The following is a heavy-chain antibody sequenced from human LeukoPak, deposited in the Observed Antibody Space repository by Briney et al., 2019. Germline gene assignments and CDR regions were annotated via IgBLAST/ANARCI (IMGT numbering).Heavy chain of an antibody. CDR1: GYSISSGYY. CDR3: ARHGPRVSGSYIDY. D-gene: IGHD1-26*01. V-gene: IGHV4-38-2*02. J-gene: IGHJ4*02. Sequence: SETLSLTCTVSGYSISSGYYWSWIRQPLGKGLEWIGEINHSGSTNYNPSLKSRVTISVDTSKNQFSLKLSSVTAADTAVYYCARHGPRVSGSYIDYWGQGTLVTVSS. CDR2: INHSGST.